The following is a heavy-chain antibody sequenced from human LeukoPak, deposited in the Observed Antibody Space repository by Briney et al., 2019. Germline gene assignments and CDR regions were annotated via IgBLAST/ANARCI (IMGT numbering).Heavy chain of an antibody. Sequence: GGSLRLSCAASGFTFSSYGMHWVRQAPGKGLEWVAVIWYDGSNKYYADSVKGRFTISRDNSKNTLYLQMNSLRAEDTAVYYCASESRYYYGSSGYYGPDYWGQGTLVTVSS. J-gene: IGHJ4*02. CDR2: IWYDGSNK. D-gene: IGHD3-22*01. CDR1: GFTFSSYG. V-gene: IGHV3-33*01. CDR3: ASESRYYYGSSGYYGPDY.